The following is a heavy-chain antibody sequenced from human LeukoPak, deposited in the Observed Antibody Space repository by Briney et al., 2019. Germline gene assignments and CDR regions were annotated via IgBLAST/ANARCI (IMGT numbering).Heavy chain of an antibody. CDR3: ARALIRTLRGGFRAIDY. CDR1: GFTFSSYS. Sequence: GGSLRLSCAASGFTFSSYSMSWVRQAPGKGLEWVATVKQDGNEKHYVDSVKGRFTVSRDNARNSLYLQMNSLRAEDTAVYYCARALIRTLRGGFRAIDYWGQGTLVTVSS. J-gene: IGHJ4*02. V-gene: IGHV3-7*01. CDR2: VKQDGNEK. D-gene: IGHD3-16*01.